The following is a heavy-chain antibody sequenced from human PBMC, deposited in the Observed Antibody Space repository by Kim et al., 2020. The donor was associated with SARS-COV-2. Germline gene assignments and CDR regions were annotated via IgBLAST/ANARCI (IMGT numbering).Heavy chain of an antibody. V-gene: IGHV3-30-3*01. J-gene: IGHJ4*01. D-gene: IGHD1-26*01. Sequence: GGSLRLSCAASGFTFSSYAMHWVRQAPGKGLEWVAVISYDGSNKYYADSVKGRFTISRDNSKNTLYLQMNSLRAEDTAVYYCARDPQYSGSYRSFDYWG. CDR2: ISYDGSNK. CDR1: GFTFSSYA. CDR3: ARDPQYSGSYRSFDY.